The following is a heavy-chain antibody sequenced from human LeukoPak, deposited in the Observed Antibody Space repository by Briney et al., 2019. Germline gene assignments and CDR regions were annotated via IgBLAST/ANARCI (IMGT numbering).Heavy chain of an antibody. CDR3: AKASYYDSSGYLDY. J-gene: IGHJ4*02. CDR1: GFTVSSNY. CDR2: ISSSSSYI. Sequence: PGVSLRLSCAASGFTVSSNYMSWVRQAPGKGLEWVSSISSSSSYIYYADSVKGRFTISRDNAKNSLYLQMNSLRAEDMALYYCAKASYYDSSGYLDYWGQGTLVTVSS. D-gene: IGHD3-22*01. V-gene: IGHV3-21*04.